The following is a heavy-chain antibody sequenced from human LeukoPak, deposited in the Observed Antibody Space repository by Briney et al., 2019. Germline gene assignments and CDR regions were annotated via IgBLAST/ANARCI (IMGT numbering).Heavy chain of an antibody. D-gene: IGHD6-19*01. J-gene: IGHJ4*02. CDR3: EREGSIAVAGTV. CDR1: GGSISSYY. Sequence: SETLSLTCTVSGGSISSYYWSWIRQPPGKGLEWIGYIYYSGSTNYNPSLKSRVTISVDTSKNQFSLKLSSVTAADTAVYYCEREGSIAVAGTVWGQGTLVTVSS. V-gene: IGHV4-59*01. CDR2: IYYSGST.